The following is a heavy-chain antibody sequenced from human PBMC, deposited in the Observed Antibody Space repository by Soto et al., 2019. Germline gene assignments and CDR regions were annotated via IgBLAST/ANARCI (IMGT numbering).Heavy chain of an antibody. CDR3: ARVSCSSTSCPNNYYYYYMDV. CDR1: GYTFTSYG. D-gene: IGHD2-2*01. Sequence: ASVKVSCKASGYTFTSYGISWVRQAPGQGLEWMGWISAYNGNTNYAQKLQGRVTMTTDTSTSTAYMELRSLRSDDTAVHYCARVSCSSTSCPNNYYYYYMDVWGKGTTVTVSS. V-gene: IGHV1-18*01. J-gene: IGHJ6*03. CDR2: ISAYNGNT.